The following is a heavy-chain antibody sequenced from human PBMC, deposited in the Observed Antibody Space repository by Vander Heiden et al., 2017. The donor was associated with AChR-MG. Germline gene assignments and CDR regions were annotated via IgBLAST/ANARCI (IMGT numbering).Heavy chain of an antibody. D-gene: IGHD6-6*01. J-gene: IGHJ6*03. CDR2: IYTSGST. CDR1: GGSISSSD. V-gene: IGHV4-4*07. CDR3: ARAQLVDRYYYYYYYMDV. Sequence: QVQLQESGPGLVKPSETLSLTCTVPGGSISSSDWSWIRQPAGKGLEWIGRIYTSGSTNYNPSLKSRVTMSVDTSKNQFSLKLSSVTAADTAVYYCARAQLVDRYYYYYYYMDVWGKGTTVTVSS.